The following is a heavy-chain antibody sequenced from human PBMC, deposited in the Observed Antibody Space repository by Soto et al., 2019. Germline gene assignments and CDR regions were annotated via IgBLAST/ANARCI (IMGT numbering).Heavy chain of an antibody. Sequence: GASVKVSCKASGYTFTSYGISWVRQAPGQGLEWMGWISAYNGNTNYAQKLQGRVTMTTDTSTSTAYMELRSLRSDDTAVYYCARVETDVTFGGVIVMRYYGMDVWGQGTTVTVSS. V-gene: IGHV1-18*01. D-gene: IGHD3-16*02. CDR2: ISAYNGNT. CDR3: ARVETDVTFGGVIVMRYYGMDV. CDR1: GYTFTSYG. J-gene: IGHJ6*02.